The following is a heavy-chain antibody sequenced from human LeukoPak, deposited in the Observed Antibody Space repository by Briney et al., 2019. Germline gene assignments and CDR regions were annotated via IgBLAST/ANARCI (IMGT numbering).Heavy chain of an antibody. CDR2: ISYDGSNK. Sequence: GGSLRLSCAASGFTFSSYAMHWVRQAPGKGLEWVAVISYDGSNKHYADSVKGRFTISRDNSKNTLYLQMNSLRAEDTAVYYCARDGYYYDSSGYRYYYYGMDVWGQGTTVTVSS. CDR3: ARDGYYYDSSGYRYYYYGMDV. V-gene: IGHV3-30-3*01. J-gene: IGHJ6*02. D-gene: IGHD3-22*01. CDR1: GFTFSSYA.